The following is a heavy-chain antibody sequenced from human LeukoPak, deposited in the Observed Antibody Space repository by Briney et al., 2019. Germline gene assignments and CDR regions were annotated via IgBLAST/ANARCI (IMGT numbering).Heavy chain of an antibody. CDR2: IYYSGST. CDR3: ARAGGYVQKSYGMDV. V-gene: IGHV4-59*01. Sequence: SETLSLTCAVYGGSFSGYYWSWIRQPPGKGLEWIGYIYYSGSTNYNPSLKSRVTISVDTSKNQFSLKLSSVTAADTAVYYCARAGGYVQKSYGMDVWGQGTTVTVSS. D-gene: IGHD5-18*01. CDR1: GGSFSGYY. J-gene: IGHJ6*02.